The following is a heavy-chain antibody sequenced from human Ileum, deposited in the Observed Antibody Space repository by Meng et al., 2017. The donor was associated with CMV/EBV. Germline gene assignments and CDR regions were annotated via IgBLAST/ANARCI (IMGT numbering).Heavy chain of an antibody. CDR1: GFTFSRYW. CDR3: ARIGYTSSSLDY. V-gene: IGHV3-7*01. J-gene: IGHJ4*02. Sequence: GESLKISCAASGFTFSRYWMTWVRKAPGKGLEWVVNINQDGTKIYYVDSVKGRLTVSRDNARNSVYLQLNSLTVEDTAVYYCARIGYTSSSLDYWGRGALVTVSS. CDR2: INQDGTKI. D-gene: IGHD5-18*01.